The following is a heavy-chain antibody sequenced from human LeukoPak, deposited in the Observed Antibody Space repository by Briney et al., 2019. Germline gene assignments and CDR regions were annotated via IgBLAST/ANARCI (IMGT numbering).Heavy chain of an antibody. J-gene: IGHJ6*03. Sequence: ASVKVSCKASGYSFTTYAMNWVRQAPGQRLEWMGWIYGDNGDTKYSQEFQGRVTITRDTSASTVYMELSSLRSEDMAVYYCVRGVPGVYFYYYMDVWGKGTRSPSP. CDR1: GYSFTTYA. V-gene: IGHV1-3*03. D-gene: IGHD2-8*01. CDR2: IYGDNGDT. CDR3: VRGVPGVYFYYYMDV.